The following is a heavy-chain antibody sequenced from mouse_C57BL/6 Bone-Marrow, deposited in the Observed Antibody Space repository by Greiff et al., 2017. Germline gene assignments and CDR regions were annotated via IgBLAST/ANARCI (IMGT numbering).Heavy chain of an antibody. CDR2: IDPSDSYT. CDR1: GYTFTSYW. Sequence: VKLQQPGAELVKPGASVKLSCKASGYTFTSYWMQWVKQRPGQGLEWIGEIDPSDSYTNYNQKFKGKATLTVDTSSSPAYMQLSSLTSEDSAVYYCARLYYSSYWGQGTTLTVSS. V-gene: IGHV1-50*01. J-gene: IGHJ2*01. CDR3: ARLYYSSY. D-gene: IGHD2-12*01.